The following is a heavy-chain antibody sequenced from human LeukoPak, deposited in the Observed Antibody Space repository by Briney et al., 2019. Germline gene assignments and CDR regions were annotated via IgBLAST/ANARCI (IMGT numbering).Heavy chain of an antibody. D-gene: IGHD2-15*01. CDR1: GFILRSHV. CDR3: ARETSPGRATGFDY. J-gene: IGHJ4*02. V-gene: IGHV3-33*01. CDR2: LHADGCQI. Sequence: GGSLRLSCVASGFILRSHVMHWVRQSPGGGLEWVAALHADGCQIWYGDSVRGRFTISRDTFRNTLYLQMDSLGAEDTALYYCARETSPGRATGFDYWGQGTLVTVSS.